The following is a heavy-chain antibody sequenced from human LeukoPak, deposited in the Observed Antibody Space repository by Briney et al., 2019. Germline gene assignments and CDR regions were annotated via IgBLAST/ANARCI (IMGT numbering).Heavy chain of an antibody. CDR1: GFTVSSNY. CDR2: IYSGGST. J-gene: IGHJ4*02. CDR3: ARDKQDYDSSGYYDY. V-gene: IGHV3-66*01. D-gene: IGHD3-22*01. Sequence: GGSLRLSCAASGFTVSSNYMSWGRQAPGKGLECASVIYSGGSTYYADSVKGRFTISRDNSKNTVYLQMNSLRAEDTAVYYCARDKQDYDSSGYYDYWGQGTLVTVSS.